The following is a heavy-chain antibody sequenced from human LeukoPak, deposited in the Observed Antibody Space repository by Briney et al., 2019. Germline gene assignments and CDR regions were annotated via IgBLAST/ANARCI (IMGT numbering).Heavy chain of an antibody. J-gene: IGHJ4*02. D-gene: IGHD1-26*01. CDR3: ARNKGWEMPAELDS. V-gene: IGHV3-66*01. Sequence: GGSLRLSCAASGFTVSSNYMSWVRQAPGKGLEWVSVIYSGDNTYYADSVKGRFTISRDISKNTLYLQMNSLRAEDTAFYYCARNKGWEMPAELDSRGQGTLVTVSS. CDR1: GFTVSSNY. CDR2: IYSGDNT.